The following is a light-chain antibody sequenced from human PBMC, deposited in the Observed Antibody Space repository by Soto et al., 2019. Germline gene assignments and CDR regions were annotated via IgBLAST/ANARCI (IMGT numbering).Light chain of an antibody. CDR2: GAS. CDR3: QQFDTSPYT. Sequence: IVLTQSPGTLSLSPGERATLSCRARQSVSRYLVWYQQKPGQAPRLLIYGASSRASAIPDRFSGSGSGTDFTLTINRLGPEDSAVYYCQQFDTSPYTFGQGTKLEIK. V-gene: IGKV3-20*01. CDR1: QSVSRY. J-gene: IGKJ2*01.